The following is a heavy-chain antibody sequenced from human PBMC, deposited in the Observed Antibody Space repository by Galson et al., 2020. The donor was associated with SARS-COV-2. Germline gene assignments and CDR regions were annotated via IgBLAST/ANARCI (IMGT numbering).Heavy chain of an antibody. CDR2: IKHSGSA. J-gene: IGHJ6*02. CDR3: ARGRLVVVPAPILGLGPHYHYYTLDV. V-gene: IGHV4-34*01. CDR1: VGSSSGFS. D-gene: IGHD2-2*02. Sequence: SQTLSLTCAVYVGSSSGFSWNWVRQSPGRGLEWIGEIKHSGSANYNPSLKSRVTISVDTSKNQFSLRLKSVTAADTGVYYCARGRLVVVPAPILGLGPHYHYYTLDVWGQGTTVTVSS.